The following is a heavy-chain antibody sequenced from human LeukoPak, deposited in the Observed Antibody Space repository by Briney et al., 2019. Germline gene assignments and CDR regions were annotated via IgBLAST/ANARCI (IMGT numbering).Heavy chain of an antibody. CDR3: ARGGLRLYSSSSKGHFDY. Sequence: SETLSLTCAVYGGSFSGYYWIWIRQPPGKGLEWIGEINHSGSTNYNPSLKSRVTISVDTSKNQFSLKLSSVTAADTAVYYCARGGLRLYSSSSKGHFDYWGQGTLVTVSS. CDR1: GGSFSGYY. J-gene: IGHJ4*02. D-gene: IGHD6-6*01. V-gene: IGHV4-34*01. CDR2: INHSGST.